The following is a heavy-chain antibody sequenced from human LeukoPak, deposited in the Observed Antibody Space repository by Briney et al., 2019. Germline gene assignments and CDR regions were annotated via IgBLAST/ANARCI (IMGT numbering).Heavy chain of an antibody. CDR1: GFTFRNYA. CDR3: ARVAMVGAITGFDY. Sequence: PGGSLRLSCAASGFTFRNYAMSWVRQAPGKGLEWVSYISSSSSYTNYAGSVKGRFTISRDNAKNSLYLQMNSLRAEDTAVYYCARVAMVGAITGFDYWGQGTLVTVSS. CDR2: ISSSSSYT. V-gene: IGHV3-11*05. D-gene: IGHD1-26*01. J-gene: IGHJ4*02.